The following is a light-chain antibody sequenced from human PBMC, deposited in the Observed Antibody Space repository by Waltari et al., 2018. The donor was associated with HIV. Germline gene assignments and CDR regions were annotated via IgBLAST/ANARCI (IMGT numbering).Light chain of an antibody. V-gene: IGLV2-11*01. J-gene: IGLJ3*02. Sequence: QSALTQPTSVSGSPGQSVTISCTGTTSDVGAYNFVSWYQQHQGKAPKVLIYDVSKRPSGFPDRFSVCKSCTSSSLTISGLQAEDEADYYCCSYAGSYTWVFGGGTKLTVL. CDR2: DVS. CDR3: CSYAGSYTWV. CDR1: TSDVGAYNF.